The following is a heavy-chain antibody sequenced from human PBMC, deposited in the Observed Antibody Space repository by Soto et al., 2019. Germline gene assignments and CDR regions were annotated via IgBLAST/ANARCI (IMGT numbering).Heavy chain of an antibody. CDR3: VKANDQQLVEGGPFDM. CDR2: INWSGGSS. Sequence: GGSLRLSCAASGFTFDDFAMHWVRQAPGRGLEWVSGINWSGGSSGYSDSAKGRFTISRDNAKNSLYLEMNSLRVEDTALFYCVKANDQQLVEGGPFDMWGQGTMVTVSS. V-gene: IGHV3-9*01. CDR1: GFTFDDFA. J-gene: IGHJ3*02. D-gene: IGHD6-13*01.